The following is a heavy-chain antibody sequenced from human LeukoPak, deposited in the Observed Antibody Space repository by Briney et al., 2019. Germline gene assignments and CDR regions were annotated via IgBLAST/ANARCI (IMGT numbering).Heavy chain of an antibody. Sequence: PSETLSLTCTVSGGSISSYYWSWIRQPPGKGLEWIGEINHSGSSNYNPSLKSRVTISVDTSKNQFSLKLSSVTAADTAVYYCARDQRNNRGSYYGAFDIWGQGTMVTVSS. CDR2: INHSGSS. V-gene: IGHV4-34*01. CDR1: GGSISSYY. J-gene: IGHJ3*02. CDR3: ARDQRNNRGSYYGAFDI. D-gene: IGHD1-26*01.